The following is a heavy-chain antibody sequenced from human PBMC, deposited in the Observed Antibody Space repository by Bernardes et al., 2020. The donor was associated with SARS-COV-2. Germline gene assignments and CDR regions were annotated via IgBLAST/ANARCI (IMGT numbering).Heavy chain of an antibody. J-gene: IGHJ5*02. CDR3: AGTFYQARRWWFGS. D-gene: IGHD2-2*01. Sequence: WVTLRLTCALYGGSFSGYYRSWIRQPPGKGLEWIGEIDHGGGTSYNASLKSRVTISIDKSKNKVSLTLMSLSAADTAFYFCAGTFYQARRWWFGSWGQGTLVTV. CDR1: GGSFSGYY. V-gene: IGHV4-34*01. CDR2: IDHGGGT.